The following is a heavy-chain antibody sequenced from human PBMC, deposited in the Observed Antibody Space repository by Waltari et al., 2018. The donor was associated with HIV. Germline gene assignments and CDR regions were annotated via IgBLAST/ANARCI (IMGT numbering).Heavy chain of an antibody. CDR1: GGSISSGGYY. CDR3: AREAVAGQFDY. V-gene: IGHV4-31*03. CDR2: IYYSGIT. J-gene: IGHJ4*02. D-gene: IGHD6-19*01. Sequence: QVQLQESGPGLVKPSQTLSLTCTVSGGSISSGGYYWSWIRQHPGKGLEWSGYIYYSGITYYNPSLKSRVTISVDTSKNQFSLKLSSVTAADTAVYYCAREAVAGQFDYWGQGTLVTVSS.